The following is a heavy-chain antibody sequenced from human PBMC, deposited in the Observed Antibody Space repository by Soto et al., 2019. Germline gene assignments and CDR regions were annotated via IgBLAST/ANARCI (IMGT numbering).Heavy chain of an antibody. CDR1: GNTFTTYY. J-gene: IGHJ4*01. CDR2: INPRDGGT. CDR3: ARRGYGSGGSCPLGFDY. Sequence: VASVKVSCKASGNTFTTYYVHWVRQAPGQGLEWMGVINPRDGGTSYAQKFQGRVTMTRDTSTSTVYMELSSLRSEDTAMYYCARRGYGSGGSCPLGFDYWG. D-gene: IGHD2-15*01. V-gene: IGHV1-46*03.